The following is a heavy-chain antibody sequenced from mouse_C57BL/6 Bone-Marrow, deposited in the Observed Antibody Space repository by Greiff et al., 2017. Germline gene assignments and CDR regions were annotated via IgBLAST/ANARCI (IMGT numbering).Heavy chain of an antibody. J-gene: IGHJ4*01. Sequence: QVQLQQSGAELVKPGASVKLSCKASGYTFTTYSMHWVKQRPGQGLEWIGYIHPSSGYTKYNEKFKDKATLTADKSSSTDYLQLSRLTYEDSAVYCCARGRTLYAMDYWGQGTSVTVSS. CDR3: ARGRTLYAMDY. CDR2: IHPSSGYT. V-gene: IGHV1-7*01. D-gene: IGHD3-3*01. CDR1: GYTFTTYS.